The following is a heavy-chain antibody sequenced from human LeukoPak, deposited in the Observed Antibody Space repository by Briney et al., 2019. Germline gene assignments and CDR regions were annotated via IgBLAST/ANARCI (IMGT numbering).Heavy chain of an antibody. CDR3: ARDPSGSLDY. J-gene: IGHJ4*02. CDR2: LSWNGYST. D-gene: IGHD1-26*01. CDR1: GFTFSHYT. V-gene: IGHV3-43*01. Sequence: GGSLRLSCAASGFTFSHYTMHWVRQVAGKGLEWVSLLSWNGYSTSYGDSVKGRFTISRDNNKDSLYLEMNSVRTEDTGLYFCARDPSGSLDYWGQGTLVTASS.